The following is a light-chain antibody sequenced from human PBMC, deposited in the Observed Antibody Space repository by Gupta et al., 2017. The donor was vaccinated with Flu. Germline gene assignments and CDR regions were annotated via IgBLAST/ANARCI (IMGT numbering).Light chain of an antibody. Sequence: SSVLTQPPSVSVAPGQPAKTTCGGNDIGSKSVHWYQQKPGQAPRLIVYEDDDRHAGIPERFSGSNSGGTATLTISRVEAGDEADYYCLVWDRTTDVCVFGPGTKVTVL. CDR2: EDD. J-gene: IGLJ1*01. CDR3: LVWDRTTDVCV. V-gene: IGLV3-21*02. CDR1: DIGSKS.